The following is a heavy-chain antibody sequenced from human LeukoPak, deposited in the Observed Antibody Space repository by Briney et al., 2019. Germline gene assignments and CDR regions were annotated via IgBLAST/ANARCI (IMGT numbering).Heavy chain of an antibody. Sequence: GGSLGLSCAASGFTFSDYYMNWIRQAPGKGLEWVSYISSTGSTIYYADSVKGRFTISRDNAKNSLYLQMNSLRAEDTALYFCAKGVSTRPLYYFDYWGQGTLVTVSS. CDR1: GFTFSDYY. V-gene: IGHV3-11*01. CDR2: ISSTGSTI. D-gene: IGHD6-6*01. J-gene: IGHJ4*02. CDR3: AKGVSTRPLYYFDY.